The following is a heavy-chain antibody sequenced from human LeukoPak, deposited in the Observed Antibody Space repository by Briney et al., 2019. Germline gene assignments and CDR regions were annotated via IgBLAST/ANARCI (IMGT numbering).Heavy chain of an antibody. CDR3: AAEFGLLDRLFDY. J-gene: IGHJ4*02. D-gene: IGHD3-10*01. V-gene: IGHV3-30*02. Sequence: PGGSLRLSCAASGFTFSSYGMHWVRQAPGKGLEWVAFIRYDGSNKYYADSVKGRFTISRDNSRNTHYLQMNSLTAEDTAVYYCAAEFGLLDRLFDYWGQGTLVTVSS. CDR1: GFTFSSYG. CDR2: IRYDGSNK.